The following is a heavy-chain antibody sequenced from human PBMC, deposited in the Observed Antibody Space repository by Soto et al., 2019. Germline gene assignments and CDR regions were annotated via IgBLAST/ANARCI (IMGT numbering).Heavy chain of an antibody. CDR2: IFQSGST. D-gene: IGHD6-19*01. V-gene: IGHV4-4*02. CDR1: GGTIRSPDW. J-gene: IGHJ5*02. CDR3: ARGRGRYSSGWSWFDP. Sequence: SETLSLTCGVSGGTIRSPDWWTWVRQPPGKGLEWIGEIFQSGSTNYTPSLESRVTISVDKSKNQFSLTLTSVTAADTAVYFCARGRGRYSSGWSWFDPWGQGILVTSPQ.